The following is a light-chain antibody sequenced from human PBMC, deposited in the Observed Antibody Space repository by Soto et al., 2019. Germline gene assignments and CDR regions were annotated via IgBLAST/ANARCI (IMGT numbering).Light chain of an antibody. V-gene: IGKV3-20*01. Sequence: EIVLTQSPGTLSLSPGERAPLSCFASQNVLSNYLAWYQQKPGQAPRLLIYGTSSRATGIPDRFSGSGSGTDFTLTITRLEPEDFAVYYCHQYGISPPRTFGQGTKVDIK. CDR1: QNVLSNY. CDR2: GTS. J-gene: IGKJ1*01. CDR3: HQYGISPPRT.